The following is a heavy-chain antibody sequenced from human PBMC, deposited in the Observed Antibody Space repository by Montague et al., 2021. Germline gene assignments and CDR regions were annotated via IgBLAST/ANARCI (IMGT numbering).Heavy chain of an antibody. CDR3: ARERDRYYYMDI. CDR2: VSHGGRT. CDR1: RSLINSDYY. J-gene: IGHJ6*03. Sequence: SETLSLTCTVSRSLINSDYYWCWIRQPPGKGLEWMGSVSHGGRTYYNPSLKSRVTITVDKSNNHFSLKLSAVTAADTAMDYCARERDRYYYMDIWGKGTTITVSS. V-gene: IGHV4-38-2*02.